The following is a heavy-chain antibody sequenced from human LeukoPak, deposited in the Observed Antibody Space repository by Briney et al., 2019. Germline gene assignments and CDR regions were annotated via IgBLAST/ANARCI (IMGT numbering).Heavy chain of an antibody. D-gene: IGHD3-22*01. CDR2: IYYSGST. CDR1: GGSFSSYY. V-gene: IGHV4-59*08. J-gene: IGHJ3*02. CDR3: ARHRYDSSGPDAFDI. Sequence: SETLSLTCTVSGGSFSSYYWSWIRQPPGKGLEWIGYIYYSGSTNYNPSLKSRVSISVDTSKNQFSLKLSSVTAADTAVYYCARHRYDSSGPDAFDIWGQGTMVTVSS.